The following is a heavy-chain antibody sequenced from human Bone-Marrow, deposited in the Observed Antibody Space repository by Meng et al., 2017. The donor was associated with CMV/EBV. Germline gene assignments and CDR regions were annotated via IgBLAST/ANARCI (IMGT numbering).Heavy chain of an antibody. J-gene: IGHJ4*02. Sequence: SETLSLTCAVYGGTFSGYYWNWIRQPAGKGLEWIGEINESGNTNYNPSLKSRVTTSVDTSKNQFSLRLTSVTAADTAVYFCARRSWVNSGWYVDYWGQGTRVTVPS. CDR2: INESGNT. D-gene: IGHD6-19*01. V-gene: IGHV4-34*01. CDR3: ARRSWVNSGWYVDY. CDR1: GGTFSGYY.